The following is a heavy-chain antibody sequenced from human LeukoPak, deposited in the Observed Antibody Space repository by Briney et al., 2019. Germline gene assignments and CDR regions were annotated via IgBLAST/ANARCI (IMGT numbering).Heavy chain of an antibody. CDR1: GGSFSGYY. D-gene: IGHD6-6*01. CDR2: INHSGST. CDR3: ARGRIAARGWFDP. Sequence: SETLSLTCAVYGGSFSGYYWSWIRQPPGKGLEWIGEINHSGSTNYSPSLKSRVTISVDTSKNQFSLKLSSVTAADTAVYYCARGRIAARGWFDPWGQGTLVTVSS. J-gene: IGHJ5*02. V-gene: IGHV4-34*01.